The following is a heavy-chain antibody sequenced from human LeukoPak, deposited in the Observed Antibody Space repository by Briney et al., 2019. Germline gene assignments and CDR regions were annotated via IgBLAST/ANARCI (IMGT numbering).Heavy chain of an antibody. CDR3: ARETRSVTIFGVVIIEYYFDY. D-gene: IGHD3-3*01. CDR2: IIPILGTA. J-gene: IGHJ4*02. Sequence: SVKVSCKASGGTFSSYAISWVRQAPGQGLEWMGRIIPILGTANYAQKFQGRVTITTDESTSTAYMELSSLRSEDTAVYYCARETRSVTIFGVVIIEYYFDYWGQGTLVTVSS. CDR1: GGTFSSYA. V-gene: IGHV1-69*05.